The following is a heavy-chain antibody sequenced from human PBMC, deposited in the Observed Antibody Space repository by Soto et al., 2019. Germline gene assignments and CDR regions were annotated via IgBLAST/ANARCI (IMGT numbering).Heavy chain of an antibody. CDR3: ARASYGSSWYYFDY. CDR1: GGSISSSSYY. CDR2: IYYSGST. Sequence: ETLSLTCPVSGGSISSSSYYWGWIRQPPGKGLEWIGSIYYSGSTYYNPSLKSRVTISVDTSKNQFSLKLSSVTAADTAVYYCARASYGSSWYYFDYWGQGTLVTVSS. V-gene: IGHV4-39*01. J-gene: IGHJ4*02. D-gene: IGHD6-13*01.